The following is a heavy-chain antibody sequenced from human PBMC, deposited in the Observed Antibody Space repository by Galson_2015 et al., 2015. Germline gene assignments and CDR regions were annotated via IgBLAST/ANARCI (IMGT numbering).Heavy chain of an antibody. CDR2: INVYNGNT. CDR1: GYTFSRYG. J-gene: IGHJ4*02. CDR3: ALTSQGDY. V-gene: IGHV1-18*01. D-gene: IGHD1-1*01. Sequence: QSGAEVKKPGDSVQVSCMASGYTFSRYGMSWVRQAPGQGLEWMGWINVYNGNTNYAQKLQGRVTMTTDTSPTTAYMELTSLRSDDTAVYYCALTSQGDYWGQGTLVTVSS.